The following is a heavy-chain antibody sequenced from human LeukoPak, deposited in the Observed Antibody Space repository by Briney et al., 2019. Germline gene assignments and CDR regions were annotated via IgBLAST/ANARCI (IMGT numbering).Heavy chain of an antibody. Sequence: GASVKVSCKASGGTFSSYAISWVRQAPGQGLEWMGGIIPIFGTANYAQKFQGRVTITADKSTSTAYMELSSLRSEDTAVYYCARGVREPRLQWFDPWGQGTLDTVSS. J-gene: IGHJ5*02. CDR3: ARGVREPRLQWFDP. CDR1: GGTFSSYA. D-gene: IGHD1-14*01. CDR2: IIPIFGTA. V-gene: IGHV1-69*06.